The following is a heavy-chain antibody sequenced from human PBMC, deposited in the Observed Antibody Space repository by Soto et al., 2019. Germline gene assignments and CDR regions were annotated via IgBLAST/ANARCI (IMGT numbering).Heavy chain of an antibody. V-gene: IGHV4-59*01. CDR3: ARVDCSSTSCYARGGRYYYYMDV. CDR1: GGSISSYY. J-gene: IGHJ6*03. Sequence: SETLSLTCTVSGGSISSYYWSWIRQPPGKGLEWIGYIYYSGSTNYNPSLKSRVTISVDTSKNQFSLRLSSVTAADTAVYYCARVDCSSTSCYARGGRYYYYMDVWGKGTTVTVSS. D-gene: IGHD2-2*01. CDR2: IYYSGST.